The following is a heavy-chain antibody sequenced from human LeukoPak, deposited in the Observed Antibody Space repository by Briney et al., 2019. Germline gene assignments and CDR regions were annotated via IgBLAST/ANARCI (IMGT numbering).Heavy chain of an antibody. D-gene: IGHD6-19*01. CDR1: GGTVSSYA. J-gene: IGHJ5*02. CDR3: AKYSRGWYPNWFDP. CDR2: IILIFGTA. Sequence: SVKVSCKASGGTVSSYAISWVRQAPGQGLEWMGGIILIFGTANYAQKFQGRVTITADESTSTAYMELSSLRSEDTAVYYCAKYSRGWYPNWFDPWGQGTLVTVSS. V-gene: IGHV1-69*01.